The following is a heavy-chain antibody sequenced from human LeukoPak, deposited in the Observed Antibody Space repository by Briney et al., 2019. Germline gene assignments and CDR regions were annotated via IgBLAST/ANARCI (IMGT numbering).Heavy chain of an antibody. J-gene: IGHJ1*01. Sequence: SSETLSLTCTVSGGSISSSSYYWGWIRQPPGKGLEWIGSIYYSGSTYYNPSLKSRVTISVDTSKNQFSLKVRAVTAADTAVYYCARDVDPHFWGQGTLVTVSS. CDR2: IYYSGST. CDR1: GGSISSSSYY. D-gene: IGHD5-12*01. CDR3: ARDVDPHF. V-gene: IGHV4-39*07.